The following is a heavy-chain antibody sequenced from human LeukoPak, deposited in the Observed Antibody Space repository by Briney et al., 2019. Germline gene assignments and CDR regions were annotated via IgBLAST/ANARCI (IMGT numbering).Heavy chain of an antibody. V-gene: IGHV3-21*01. CDR2: ISSSSSYI. CDR1: GFTFSSYS. D-gene: IGHD3-22*01. CDR3: GRTDRNYYDSSGYPDY. Sequence: GGSLRLSCAASGFTFSSYSMNWVRQAPGKGLEWVSSISSSSSYIYYADSVKGRFTISRDNAKNSLYLQMNSLGAEDTAVYYCGRTDRNYYDSSGYPDYWGQGTLVTVSS. J-gene: IGHJ4*02.